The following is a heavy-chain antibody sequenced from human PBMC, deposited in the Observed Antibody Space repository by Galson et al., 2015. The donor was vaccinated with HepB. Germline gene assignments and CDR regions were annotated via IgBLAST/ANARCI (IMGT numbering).Heavy chain of an antibody. D-gene: IGHD6-13*01. J-gene: IGHJ4*02. CDR1: EFAFSSHG. V-gene: IGHV3-30*18. Sequence: SLRLSCAASEFAFSSHGMHWVRQAPGKGLEWVAVISYDGSKKYYADSVKGRFTISRDNSKNTLHLQMNSLRPEDTAEYYCAKGAYSSSWYFEYWGQGTLVTVSS. CDR2: ISYDGSKK. CDR3: AKGAYSSSWYFEY.